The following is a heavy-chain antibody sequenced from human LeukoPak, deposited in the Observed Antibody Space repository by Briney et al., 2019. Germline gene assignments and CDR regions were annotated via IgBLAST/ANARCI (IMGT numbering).Heavy chain of an antibody. V-gene: IGHV4-59*01. Sequence: SETLSLTCTVSGGSISSYYWSWIRQPPGQGLEWIGYIYYSGSTNYNPSLKSRVTISVDTSKNQFSLKLSSETAADTAVYYCARAPRELLFDYWGQGTLVTVSS. D-gene: IGHD3-10*01. J-gene: IGHJ4*02. CDR2: IYYSGST. CDR3: ARAPRELLFDY. CDR1: GGSISSYY.